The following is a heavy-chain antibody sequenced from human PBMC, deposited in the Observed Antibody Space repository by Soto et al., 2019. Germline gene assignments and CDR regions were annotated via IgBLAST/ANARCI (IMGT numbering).Heavy chain of an antibody. J-gene: IGHJ6*02. CDR2: ISSSSSYM. D-gene: IGHD1-1*01. Sequence: GGSLRLACAASGFRFSSYSMNWVRQAPGKGLEWVSYISSSSSYMDSIESVKGRFTISRDNSKNTLYLQMNSLRAEDTAVYYCAKDATTTYYYYGMDVWGQGTTVTVSS. V-gene: IGHV3-21*01. CDR1: GFRFSSYS. CDR3: AKDATTTYYYYGMDV.